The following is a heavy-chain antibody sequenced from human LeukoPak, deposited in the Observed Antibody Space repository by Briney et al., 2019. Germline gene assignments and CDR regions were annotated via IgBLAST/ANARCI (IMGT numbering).Heavy chain of an antibody. D-gene: IGHD3-10*01. CDR1: GGSISGGGYS. CDR3: AGDPSHYGMDV. V-gene: IGHV4-30-2*01. CDR2: IYHSGST. J-gene: IGHJ6*02. Sequence: SETLSLTCAVSGGSISGGGYSWSWVRQPPGKGLEWIGYIYHSGSTYYNPSLKSRVTISVDRSKNQFSLKLSSVTAADTAVYYCAGDPSHYGMDVWGQGTTVTVSS.